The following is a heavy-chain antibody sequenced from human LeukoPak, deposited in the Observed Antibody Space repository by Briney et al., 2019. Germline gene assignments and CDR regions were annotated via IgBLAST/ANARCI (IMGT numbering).Heavy chain of an antibody. V-gene: IGHV3-49*03. J-gene: IGHJ4*02. CDR3: TRSSPTRNPSAAGY. CDR2: IRSKAYGGTT. Sequence: PGGSLRLSCTASGFTFGDYAMSWFRQAPGKGLEWVGFIRSKAYGGTTEYAASVKGRFTISRDDSKSIAYLQMNSLKTEDTAVYYCTRSSPTRNPSAAGYWGQGTLVTVSS. CDR1: GFTFGDYA. D-gene: IGHD1-14*01.